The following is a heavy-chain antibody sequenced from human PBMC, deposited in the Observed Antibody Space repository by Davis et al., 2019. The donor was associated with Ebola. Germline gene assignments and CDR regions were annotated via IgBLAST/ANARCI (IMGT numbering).Heavy chain of an antibody. Sequence: GESLKISCAASGFTFSNAWMSWVRQAPGKGLEWVGRIKSKTDGGTTDYAAPVKGRFTISRDDSKNTLYLQMNSLRAEDTAVYYCARGGYSDYWGQRTLVTVSS. J-gene: IGHJ4*03. CDR1: GFTFSNAW. V-gene: IGHV3-15*01. CDR2: IKSKTDGGTT. CDR3: ARGGYSDY.